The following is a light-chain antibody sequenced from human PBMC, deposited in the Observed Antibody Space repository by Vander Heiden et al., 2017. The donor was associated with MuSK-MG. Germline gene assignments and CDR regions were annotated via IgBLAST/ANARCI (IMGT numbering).Light chain of an antibody. CDR2: GNN. Sequence: QSVLTQPPSVSGAPGQRVTISCTGSSSNIGAGYDVHWYQQFPGTAHKLLIYGNNNRPSGVPDRFAGSKSGTSASLAIAGLQAEDEADYYCQSYDTSLSGVFGGGTKLTVL. CDR3: QSYDTSLSGV. J-gene: IGLJ2*01. CDR1: SSNIGAGYD. V-gene: IGLV1-40*01.